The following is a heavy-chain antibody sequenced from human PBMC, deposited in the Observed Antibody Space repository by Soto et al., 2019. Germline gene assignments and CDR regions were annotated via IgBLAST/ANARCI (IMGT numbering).Heavy chain of an antibody. D-gene: IGHD3-22*01. Sequence: QVQLQESGPGLVKPSQTLSLTCTVSGGSISSGGYYWSWIRQHPGKCLEWIGYIYYSGITYYNPSLKSRITITLDTSKNHSSLKLRTVPAADTAVYYCARNYYGSSGYFVKYAFDIWGQGTMVTVSS. V-gene: IGHV4-31*03. CDR3: ARNYYGSSGYFVKYAFDI. J-gene: IGHJ3*02. CDR1: GGSISSGGYY. CDR2: IYYSGIT.